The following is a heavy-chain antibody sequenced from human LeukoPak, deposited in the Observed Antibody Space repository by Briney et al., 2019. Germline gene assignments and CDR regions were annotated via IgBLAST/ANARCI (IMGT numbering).Heavy chain of an antibody. D-gene: IGHD2-2*01. V-gene: IGHV1-18*01. J-gene: IGHJ4*02. CDR1: GYTFTSYG. CDR2: ISAYNGNT. CDR3: ARYESYEESQKQDIVVVPAAPTRFDY. Sequence: ASVKISCKASGYTFTSYGISWVRQAPGQGLEWMGWISAYNGNTNYAQKLQGRVTMTTDTSTSTAYMELRSLRSDDTAVYYCARYESYEESQKQDIVVVPAAPTRFDYWGQVILVTVSS.